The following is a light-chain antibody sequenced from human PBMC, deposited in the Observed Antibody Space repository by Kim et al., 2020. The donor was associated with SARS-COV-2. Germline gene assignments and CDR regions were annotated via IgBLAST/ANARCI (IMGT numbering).Light chain of an antibody. V-gene: IGLV1-44*01. CDR3: AAWDDSQNGLV. Sequence: GQGLTITFSGISSNSGCNAVNWYQQLPGTAPKLLMYSNNKRTSGFPDRFSGSKSGTSASLSISGLQSEDEADYYCAAWDDSQNGLVFGGGTQLTVL. CDR1: SSNSGCNA. CDR2: SNN. J-gene: IGLJ2*01.